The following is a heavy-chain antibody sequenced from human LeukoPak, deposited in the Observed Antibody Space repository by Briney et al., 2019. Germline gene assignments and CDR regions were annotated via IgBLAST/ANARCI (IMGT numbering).Heavy chain of an antibody. Sequence: SETLSLTCAVYGGSFSGYYWSWIRQPPGKGLEWIGEINHSGSTNYNPSLKSRVTISVDTSKNQFSLKLSSVTAADTAVYYCARVPTGHFSADTFDIWGQGTMVTVST. J-gene: IGHJ3*02. CDR2: INHSGST. V-gene: IGHV4-34*01. CDR1: GGSFSGYY. CDR3: ARVPTGHFSADTFDI. D-gene: IGHD4-17*01.